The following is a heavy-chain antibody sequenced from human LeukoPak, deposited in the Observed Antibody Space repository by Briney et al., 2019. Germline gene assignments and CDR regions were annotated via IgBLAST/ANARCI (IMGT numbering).Heavy chain of an antibody. D-gene: IGHD2-15*01. CDR1: GFTFSSYW. CDR2: INGNGCKT. J-gene: IGHJ3*02. CDR3: AKDLIVVVVAARSYAFDI. V-gene: IGHV3-23*01. Sequence: GGSLRLSCAASGFTFSSYWMSWVRQAPGKGLEWVAAINGNGCKTYYADSVKGRFTISRDNSKNPLYLQMKSLRAEDTAVSDCAKDLIVVVVAARSYAFDIWGQGTMVTVSS.